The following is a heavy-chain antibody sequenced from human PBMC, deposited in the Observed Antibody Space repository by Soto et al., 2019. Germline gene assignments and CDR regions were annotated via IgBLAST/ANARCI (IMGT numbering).Heavy chain of an antibody. D-gene: IGHD3-22*01. V-gene: IGHV3-15*07. CDR3: TTDSYSTIIIVRFDY. CDR2: IKSKTDGGTT. J-gene: IGHJ4*01. CDR1: GFTFSNAW. Sequence: GGSLILSCAASGFTFSNAWINWVRQAPGKGLEWVGRIKSKTDGGTTDYAEPVKGRFAISRDDSNNMVYLQMNSLKIEDTAVYYCTTDSYSTIIIVRFDYWGHGTVVNVS.